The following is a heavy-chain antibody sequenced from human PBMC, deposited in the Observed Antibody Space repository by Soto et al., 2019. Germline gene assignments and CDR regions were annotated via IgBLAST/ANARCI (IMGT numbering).Heavy chain of an antibody. J-gene: IGHJ4*02. CDR3: AREEYYYGSGAFFDY. CDR2: IIPILGIA. D-gene: IGHD3-10*01. Sequence: QVQLVQSGAEVKKPGSSVKVSCKASGGTFSSYTISWVRQAPGQGLEWMGRIIPILGIANYAQKFQGRVTXXADKSTSTAYMELSSLRSEDTDVYYCAREEYYYGSGAFFDYWGQGTLVTVSS. V-gene: IGHV1-69*08. CDR1: GGTFSSYT.